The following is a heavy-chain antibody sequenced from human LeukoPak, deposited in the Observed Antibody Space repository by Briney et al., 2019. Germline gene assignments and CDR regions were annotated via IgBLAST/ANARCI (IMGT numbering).Heavy chain of an antibody. D-gene: IGHD1-26*01. CDR3: ATSSGNYYY. J-gene: IGHJ4*02. Sequence: SETLSLACTVSGGSISSGSYYWSWIRQPAGKGLEWIGRIYTSGSTNYNPSLKSRVTISVDTSKNQFSLKLSSVTAADTAVYYCATSSGNYYYWGQGTLVTVSS. CDR1: GGSISSGSYY. CDR2: IYTSGST. V-gene: IGHV4-61*02.